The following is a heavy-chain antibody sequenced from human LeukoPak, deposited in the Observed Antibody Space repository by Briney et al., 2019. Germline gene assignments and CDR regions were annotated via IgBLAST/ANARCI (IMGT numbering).Heavy chain of an antibody. CDR3: ARGDYYDSSGYALY. CDR1: GYTFTSYG. CDR2: ISAYNGNT. Sequence: GASVKVSCKASGYTFTSYGISWVRQAPGQGLEWMGWISAYNGNTNYAQKLQGRVTMTTDTSTSTAYMGLRSLRSDDTAVYYCARGDYYDSSGYALYWGQGTLVTVSS. D-gene: IGHD3-22*01. V-gene: IGHV1-18*01. J-gene: IGHJ4*02.